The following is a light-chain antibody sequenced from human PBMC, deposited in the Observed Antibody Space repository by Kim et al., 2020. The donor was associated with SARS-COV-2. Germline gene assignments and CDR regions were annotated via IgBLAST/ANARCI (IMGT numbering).Light chain of an antibody. CDR3: QQSYSTPPT. J-gene: IGKJ1*01. Sequence: IQMTQSPSSLSASVGDRVTITCRASQSISRFFNWYQQKPGEAPTLLIYGASRLQSGVPSRFSGSGSGTDFTLTISSLQPEDFATYYCQQSYSTPPTFGQGTKVDIK. CDR2: GAS. V-gene: IGKV1-39*01. CDR1: QSISRF.